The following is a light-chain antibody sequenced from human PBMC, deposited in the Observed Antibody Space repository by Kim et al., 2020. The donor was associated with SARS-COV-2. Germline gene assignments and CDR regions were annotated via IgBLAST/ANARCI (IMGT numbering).Light chain of an antibody. J-gene: IGKJ2*01. Sequence: EIVLTQSPATLSLSPGERATLSCRASQSVSSYLAWYQQKPGQAPRLLIYDASNRATGIPARFSGSGSGTDFTLTISSLEPEDFAVYYCQQRSNFGQETKVEI. CDR1: QSVSSY. CDR2: DAS. CDR3: QQRSN. V-gene: IGKV3-11*01.